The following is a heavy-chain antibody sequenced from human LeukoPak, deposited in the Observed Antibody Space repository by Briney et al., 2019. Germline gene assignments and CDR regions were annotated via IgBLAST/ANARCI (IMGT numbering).Heavy chain of an antibody. V-gene: IGHV3-74*01. CDR2: INSDGSST. Sequence: PGGSLRLSCAASGFTFSSYWMHWVRQAPGKGLVWVSRINSDGSSTSYADSVKGRFTISRDNAKNSLYLQMNSLRAEDTAVYYCARDTSQSNTVTYFDYWGQGTLVTVSS. CDR1: GFTFSSYW. CDR3: ARDTSQSNTVTYFDY. J-gene: IGHJ4*02. D-gene: IGHD4-11*01.